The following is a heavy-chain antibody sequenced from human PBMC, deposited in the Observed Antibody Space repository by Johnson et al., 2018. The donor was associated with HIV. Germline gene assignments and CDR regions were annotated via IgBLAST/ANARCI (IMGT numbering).Heavy chain of an antibody. CDR2: LRYDGSEK. J-gene: IGHJ3*01. CDR1: GFTFSSYA. CDR3: ARDRHGSGRPKAFDL. V-gene: IGHV3-30-3*01. Sequence: QVQLVESGGGLVQPGGSLRLSCAASGFTFSSYAMHWVRQAPGKGLEWVAVLRYDGSEKKYADSVRGRFTISRDNDKNTLYLQMNSPSPEDTGVYHCARDRHGSGRPKAFDLWGRGTKVTV. D-gene: IGHD3-10*01.